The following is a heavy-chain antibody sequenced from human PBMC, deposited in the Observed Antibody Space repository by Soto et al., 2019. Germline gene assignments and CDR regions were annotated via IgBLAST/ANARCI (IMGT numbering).Heavy chain of an antibody. J-gene: IGHJ5*02. CDR3: ATDNSEHYGTPDASSWFDP. V-gene: IGHV1-18*01. CDR2: ISAYNGNT. CDR1: GYTFTSYG. Sequence: ASVKVSCKASGYTFTSYGISWVRQAPGQGLEWMGWISAYNGNTNDAQKFQGRVTITRDTSTSTVYMDLSSLRYDDTAVYYCATDNSEHYGTPDASSWFDPWGQGTLVTVSS. D-gene: IGHD3-10*01.